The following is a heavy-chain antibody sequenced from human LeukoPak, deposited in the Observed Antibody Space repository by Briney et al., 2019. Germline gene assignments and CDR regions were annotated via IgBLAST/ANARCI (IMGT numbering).Heavy chain of an antibody. J-gene: IGHJ4*02. CDR1: GFTFSNYW. Sequence: PGGPLRLSCTASGFTFSNYWMHWVRQAPGKGLVWVSHIKTDGSDISYADSVKGRFTISRDNAKNTLYLQMNSLRAEDTAVYYCARARYYNGLDYWGQGTLVTASS. D-gene: IGHD3-10*01. CDR2: IKTDGSDI. CDR3: ARARYYNGLDY. V-gene: IGHV3-74*01.